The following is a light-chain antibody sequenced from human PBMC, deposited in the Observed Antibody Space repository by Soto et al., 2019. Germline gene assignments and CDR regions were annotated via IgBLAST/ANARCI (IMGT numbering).Light chain of an antibody. Sequence: QSALTQPASVSGSPGQSITISCTGTSNDVGGYNFVSWYRQYPGNAPKLIIYDVINRPSRVSNRFSGSKSGNTASQTISGLQAEDEADYYCSSYTSSSLVVFGGGTKLTVL. V-gene: IGLV2-14*01. CDR2: DVI. CDR1: SNDVGGYNF. J-gene: IGLJ2*01. CDR3: SSYTSSSLVV.